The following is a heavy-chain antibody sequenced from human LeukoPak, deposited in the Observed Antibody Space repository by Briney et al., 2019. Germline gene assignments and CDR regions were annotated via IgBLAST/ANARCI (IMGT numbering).Heavy chain of an antibody. Sequence: ASVKVSCKASGYTFTGYHMHWVRQAPGQGLEWMGWINPNSGGTNYAQKFQGWVTMTRDTSISTAYMELSRLRSDDTAVYYCARDGALGRYYDFWGGYSTPYYYYGMDVWGQGTTVTVSS. J-gene: IGHJ6*02. D-gene: IGHD3-3*01. CDR3: ARDGALGRYYDFWGGYSTPYYYYGMDV. CDR2: INPNSGGT. CDR1: GYTFTGYH. V-gene: IGHV1-2*04.